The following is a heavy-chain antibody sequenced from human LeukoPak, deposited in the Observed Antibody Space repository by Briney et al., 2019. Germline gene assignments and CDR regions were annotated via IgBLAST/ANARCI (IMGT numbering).Heavy chain of an antibody. V-gene: IGHV5-51*01. J-gene: IGHJ4*02. CDR2: IYPGDSDT. CDR3: ARAGMSAAVLDY. Sequence: GESLMISCKGSGYSFTNHWIGWVRQMPGKGLEWMGIIYPGDSDTRYSPSFEGQVTISVDKSISTAYLQWSSLKASDTATYYCARAGMSAAVLDYWGQGTLVTVSS. D-gene: IGHD6-13*01. CDR1: GYSFTNHW.